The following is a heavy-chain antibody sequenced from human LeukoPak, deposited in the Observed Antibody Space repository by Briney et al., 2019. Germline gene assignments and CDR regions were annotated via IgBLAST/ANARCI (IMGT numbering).Heavy chain of an antibody. Sequence: GESLRLSCAASGLSITNYWMTWVRQAPGKGLEWVSAISGSGGSTYYADSVKGRFTISRDNSKNTLYLQMNSLRAEDTAVYYCAKDSLKLTYYDFWSGPEGGSFGAFDIWGQGTMVTVSS. V-gene: IGHV3-23*01. CDR1: GLSITNYW. J-gene: IGHJ3*02. D-gene: IGHD3-3*01. CDR2: ISGSGGST. CDR3: AKDSLKLTYYDFWSGPEGGSFGAFDI.